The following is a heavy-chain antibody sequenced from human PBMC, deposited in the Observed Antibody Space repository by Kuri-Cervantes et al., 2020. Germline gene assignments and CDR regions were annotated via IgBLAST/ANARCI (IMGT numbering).Heavy chain of an antibody. D-gene: IGHD2/OR15-2a*01. CDR3: ARGESGDYYSTMGGYYYGMDV. J-gene: IGHJ6*02. CDR2: INPSGGST. V-gene: IGHV1-46*01. Sequence: ASVKVSCKASGYTFTSYYMHWVRQAPGQGLEWMGMINPSGGSTSYAQKFQGRVTMTRDTSTSTAYMELSRLRSDDTAVYYCARGESGDYYSTMGGYYYGMDVWGQGTTVTVSS. CDR1: GYTFTSYY.